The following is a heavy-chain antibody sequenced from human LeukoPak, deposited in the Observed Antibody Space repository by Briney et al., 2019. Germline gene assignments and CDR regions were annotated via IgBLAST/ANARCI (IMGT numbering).Heavy chain of an antibody. J-gene: IGHJ4*02. V-gene: IGHV5-51*01. D-gene: IGHD6-13*01. CDR1: GYSFTNYW. Sequence: GQYLKISCQASGYSFTNYWIGWVRQMPGRGLECMGIIYPGDSDTRYSPSFQGQVTISADKSISTAYLQWNSLKASDTAMYYCTRRSISAAGYDYWGLGTLVTVSS. CDR3: TRRSISAAGYDY. CDR2: IYPGDSDT.